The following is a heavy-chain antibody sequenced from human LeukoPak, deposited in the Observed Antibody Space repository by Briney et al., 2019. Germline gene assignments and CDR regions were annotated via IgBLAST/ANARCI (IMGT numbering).Heavy chain of an antibody. D-gene: IGHD1-26*01. J-gene: IGHJ4*02. CDR1: GGSISSGSYY. V-gene: IGHV4-61*02. Sequence: PSETLSLTCTVSGGSISSGSYYWSWIRQPAGKGLEWIGRIYTSGSTNYNPSLKSRVTISVDTSKNQFSLKLGSVTAADTAVYYCAREWLMSGSYQQFDYWGQGTLVTVSS. CDR3: AREWLMSGSYQQFDY. CDR2: IYTSGST.